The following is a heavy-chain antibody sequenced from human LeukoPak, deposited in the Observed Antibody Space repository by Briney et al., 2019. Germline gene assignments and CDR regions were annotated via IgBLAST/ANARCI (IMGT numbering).Heavy chain of an antibody. D-gene: IGHD2-21*02. J-gene: IGHJ1*01. CDR3: ARGAYCGGDCYGEYFQH. CDR1: GGSFSGYY. CDR2: INHSGST. Sequence: SETLSLTCAVYGGSFSGYYWSWIRQPPGKGLEWIGEINHSGSTNYNPSLKSRVTISVDTSKNQFSLKLSSVTAAGTAVYYCARGAYCGGDCYGEYFQHWGQGTLVTVSS. V-gene: IGHV4-34*01.